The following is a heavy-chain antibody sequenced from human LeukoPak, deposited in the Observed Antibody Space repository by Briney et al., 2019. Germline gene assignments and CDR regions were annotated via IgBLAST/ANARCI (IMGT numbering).Heavy chain of an antibody. J-gene: IGHJ4*02. CDR1: GGSFSGYC. CDR3: ATLGAYSSSYY. CDR2: INHSGST. D-gene: IGHD6-6*01. V-gene: IGHV4-34*01. Sequence: SETLSLTCAVYGGSFSGYCWSWIRQPPGKGLEWIGEINHSGSTNYNPSLKSRVTISVDTSKNQFSLKLSSVTAADTAVYYCATLGAYSSSYYWGQGTLVTVSS.